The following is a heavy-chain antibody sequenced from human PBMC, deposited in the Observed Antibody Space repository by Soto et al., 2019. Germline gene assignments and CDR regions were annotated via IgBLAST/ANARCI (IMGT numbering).Heavy chain of an antibody. CDR2: IDPSDSQT. Sequence: GESLKISCKGSGYSFAGYWITWVRQKPGKGLEWMGRIDPSDSQTYYSPSFRGHVTISATKSITTVFLQWSSLRASDTAMYYCARQRYDSDTGPNFQYYFDSWGQGTPVTVSS. J-gene: IGHJ4*02. V-gene: IGHV5-10-1*01. D-gene: IGHD3-22*01. CDR3: ARQRYDSDTGPNFQYYFDS. CDR1: GYSFAGYW.